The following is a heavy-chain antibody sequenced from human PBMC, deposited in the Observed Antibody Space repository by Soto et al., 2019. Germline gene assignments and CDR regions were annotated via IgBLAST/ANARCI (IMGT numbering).Heavy chain of an antibody. CDR1: GYTFTSYA. D-gene: IGHD3-22*01. J-gene: IGHJ4*02. CDR2: INTGNGNR. V-gene: IGHV1-3*04. Sequence: ASVKVSCKASGYTFTSYAMHWVRQAPGQRLEWMGWINTGNGNRNYAQKFQGRVTMTRATSANTVYMELRSLKSEDTAIYYCARDRLRGYDSSGFYSWGQGTLVTVSS. CDR3: ARDRLRGYDSSGFYS.